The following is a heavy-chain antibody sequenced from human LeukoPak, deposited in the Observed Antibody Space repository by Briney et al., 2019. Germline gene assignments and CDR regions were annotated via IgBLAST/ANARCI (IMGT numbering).Heavy chain of an antibody. D-gene: IGHD2/OR15-2a*01. CDR2: INPSVGGT. CDR3: ARSVASTTYYYPFDH. V-gene: IGHV1-46*01. CDR1: GYSFTSYY. J-gene: IGHJ4*02. Sequence: ASVKVSCKTSGYSFTSYYIHWVRQAPGQGLEWMGIINPSVGGTRHAQKFQGRVTMTRGTSTSTVYMELSSLRSEDTAIYYCARSVASTTYYYPFDHWGQGTLVTVSS.